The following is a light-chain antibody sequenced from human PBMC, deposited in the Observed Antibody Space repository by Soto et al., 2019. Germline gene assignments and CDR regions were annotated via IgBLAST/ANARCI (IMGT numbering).Light chain of an antibody. Sequence: DIQMTQSPSSLSAYVGDRVTITCRSSQSISNYLNWNQQKPGKAPKLLMYAASSLQSGVPSRFGRSGSGRDFTLTISSLQPEDFATYYCQQSYSTPGTFGQGTKVEIK. CDR2: AAS. V-gene: IGKV1-39*01. J-gene: IGKJ1*01. CDR3: QQSYSTPGT. CDR1: QSISNY.